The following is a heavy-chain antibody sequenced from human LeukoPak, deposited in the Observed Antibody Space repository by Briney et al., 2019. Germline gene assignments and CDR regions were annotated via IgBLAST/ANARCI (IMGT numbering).Heavy chain of an antibody. V-gene: IGHV4-4*09. J-gene: IGHJ5*02. Sequence: SETLSLTCTVSGGSISSYYWTWIRQPPGKGLEWIGYIYSSGRTNYNPSLKSQVTMSVDTSKNQFSLKVISVTAADTAVYYCARLSAGFNSSYWFDPWGQGTLVTVSS. CDR2: IYSSGRT. CDR1: GGSISSYY. CDR3: ARLSAGFNSSYWFDP. D-gene: IGHD2/OR15-2a*01.